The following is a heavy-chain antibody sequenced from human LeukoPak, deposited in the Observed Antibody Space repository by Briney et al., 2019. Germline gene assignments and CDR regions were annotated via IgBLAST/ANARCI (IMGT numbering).Heavy chain of an antibody. CDR3: ARLVAWSYPYFDY. J-gene: IGHJ4*02. D-gene: IGHD1-26*01. CDR1: GGTFSSYA. Sequence: SVKVSCKASGGTFSSYAISWVRQAPGQGLEWMGRIIPILGIANYAQKFQGRVTITADKSTSTAYMELSSLRSEDTAVYYCARLVAWSYPYFDYWGQGTLVTVSS. CDR2: IIPILGIA. V-gene: IGHV1-69*04.